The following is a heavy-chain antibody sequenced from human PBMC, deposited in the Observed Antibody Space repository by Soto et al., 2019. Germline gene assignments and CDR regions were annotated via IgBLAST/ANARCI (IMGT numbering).Heavy chain of an antibody. CDR1: GYTFTSYY. V-gene: IGHV1-46*01. Sequence: ASVKVSCKASGYTFTSYYMHWVRLAPGQGLEWMGIINPSGGSTSYAQKFQGRVTMTRDTSTSTVYMELSSLRAEDTAVYYCAKIWIPDYYDSSGYTYWGQGTLVTVSS. J-gene: IGHJ4*02. CDR3: AKIWIPDYYDSSGYTY. D-gene: IGHD3-22*01. CDR2: INPSGGST.